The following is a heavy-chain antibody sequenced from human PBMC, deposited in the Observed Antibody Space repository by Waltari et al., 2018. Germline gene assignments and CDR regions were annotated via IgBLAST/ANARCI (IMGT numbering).Heavy chain of an antibody. Sequence: QVQLVQSGAEVTKPGSSVKVSCKASGGTFSSSAISWVRQAPGQGLEWMGGIIPIFGTANYAQKFQGRVTITADESTSTAYMELSSLRSEDTAVYYCAAGSGSYMIEYYYMDVWGKGTTVTISS. CDR3: AAGSGSYMIEYYYMDV. V-gene: IGHV1-69*12. CDR1: GGTFSSSA. J-gene: IGHJ6*03. CDR2: IIPIFGTA. D-gene: IGHD3-10*01.